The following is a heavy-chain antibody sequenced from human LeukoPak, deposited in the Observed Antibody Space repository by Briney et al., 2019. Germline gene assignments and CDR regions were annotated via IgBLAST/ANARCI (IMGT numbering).Heavy chain of an antibody. Sequence: SQTLSLTCTVSGGSISSGSYSWNWIRQPAGKGLEWIGRIYTSGSTNYNPSLKSRVTISIDTSKNQFSLKLSSVTAADTAAYYCARWDTTTNAFDIWGQGTMVTVSS. V-gene: IGHV4-61*02. J-gene: IGHJ3*02. CDR1: GGSISSGSYS. CDR2: IYTSGST. CDR3: ARWDTTTNAFDI. D-gene: IGHD1-26*01.